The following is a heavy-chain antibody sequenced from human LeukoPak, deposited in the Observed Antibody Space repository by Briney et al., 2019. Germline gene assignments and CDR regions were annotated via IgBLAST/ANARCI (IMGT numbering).Heavy chain of an antibody. CDR2: IYHSGST. CDR1: GGSISSNNW. J-gene: IGHJ5*02. Sequence: KSSETLSLTCAVSGGSISSNNWWNWVRQPPGKGLEWIGEIYHSGSTNYNPSLKSRVTISVDKSKNQLSLRLTSVTAADTAVYYCARGGNYWPQWWFDPWGRGTLVTVSS. CDR3: ARGGNYWPQWWFDP. V-gene: IGHV4-4*02. D-gene: IGHD1-26*01.